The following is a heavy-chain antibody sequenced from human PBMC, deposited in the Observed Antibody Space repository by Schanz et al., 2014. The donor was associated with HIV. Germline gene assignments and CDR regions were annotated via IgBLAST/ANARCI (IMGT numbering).Heavy chain of an antibody. CDR3: AKQHDSYDNSGYPSTVEYYGMDV. Sequence: EVQLVESGGVVVQPGGSLRISCAASGFTFDDYPMHWVRQAPGKGLEWVSLITWDGGSTYYADSVKGRFTISRDNSKNSLYLQMNSLRTEDTALYYGAKQHDSYDNSGYPSTVEYYGMDVWGQGTTVTVSS. CDR1: GFTFDDYP. V-gene: IGHV3-43*01. D-gene: IGHD3-22*01. CDR2: ITWDGGST. J-gene: IGHJ6*02.